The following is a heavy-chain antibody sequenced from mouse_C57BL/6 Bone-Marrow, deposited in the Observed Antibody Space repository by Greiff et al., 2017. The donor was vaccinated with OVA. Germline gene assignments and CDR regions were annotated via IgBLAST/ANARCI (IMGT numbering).Heavy chain of an antibody. Sequence: DVMLVESGEGLVKPGGSLKLSCAASGFTFSSYAMSWVRQTPEKRLEWVAYISRGGDYIHYADTVKGRSTFSRDNARNTLYLQMSSLKSEDAAMYYGTREGPPGLAYWGQGTLVTVSA. J-gene: IGHJ3*01. CDR1: GFTFSSYA. CDR3: TREGPPGLAY. D-gene: IGHD3-3*01. CDR2: ISRGGDYI. V-gene: IGHV5-9-1*02.